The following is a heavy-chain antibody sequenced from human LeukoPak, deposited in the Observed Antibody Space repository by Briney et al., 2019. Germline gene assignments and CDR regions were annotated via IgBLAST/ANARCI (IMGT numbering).Heavy chain of an antibody. CDR3: ARQGITIFGVVRGPDWFDP. V-gene: IGHV4-34*01. Sequence: SETLSLTCAVYGGSFSGYYWSWIRQPPGKGLEWIGEINHSGSTNYNPSLKSRVTISVDTSKNQFSLKLSSVTAADTAVYYCARQGITIFGVVRGPDWFDPWGQGTLVTVSS. CDR2: INHSGST. D-gene: IGHD3-3*01. J-gene: IGHJ5*02. CDR1: GGSFSGYY.